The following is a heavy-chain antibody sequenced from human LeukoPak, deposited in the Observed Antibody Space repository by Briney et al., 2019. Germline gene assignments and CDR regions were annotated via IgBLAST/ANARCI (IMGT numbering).Heavy chain of an antibody. J-gene: IGHJ1*01. D-gene: IGHD6-13*01. CDR2: INHSGST. CDR3: ASYSSSWYKRYFQH. V-gene: IGHV4-34*01. CDR1: GVSFSGYY. Sequence: SETLSLTCAVYGVSFSGYYWSWIRQPPGKGLEWIGEINHSGSTNYNPSLKSRVTISVDTSKNQFSLKLSSVTAADTAVYYCASYSSSWYKRYFQHWGQGTLVTVSS.